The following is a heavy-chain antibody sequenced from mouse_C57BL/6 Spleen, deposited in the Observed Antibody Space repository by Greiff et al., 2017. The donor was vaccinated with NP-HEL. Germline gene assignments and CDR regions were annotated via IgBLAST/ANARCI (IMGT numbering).Heavy chain of an antibody. V-gene: IGHV1-82*01. CDR3: ARREDYYGSSYFDY. CDR2: IYPGDGDT. Sequence: QVQLKESGPELVKPGASVKISCKASGYAFSSSWMNWVKQRPGKGLEWIGRIYPGDGDTNYNGKFKGKATLTADKSSSTAYMQLSSLTSEDSAVYFCARREDYYGSSYFDYWGQGTTLTVSS. CDR1: GYAFSSSW. D-gene: IGHD1-1*01. J-gene: IGHJ2*01.